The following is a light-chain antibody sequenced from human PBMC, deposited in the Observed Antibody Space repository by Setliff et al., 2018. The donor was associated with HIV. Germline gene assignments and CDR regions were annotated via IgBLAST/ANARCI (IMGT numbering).Light chain of an antibody. J-gene: IGLJ1*01. CDR3: CSYTSSLTYV. CDR2: EVN. Sequence: QSVLTQPPSASGSPGQSVTISCTGTSSDVGGFDSVSWYRQHPGKAPKLMIYEVNKRPSGIPDRFSGSKSGNTASLTISGLQTEDEADYYCCSYTSSLTYVFGTGTKVTVL. CDR1: SSDVGGFDS. V-gene: IGLV2-8*01.